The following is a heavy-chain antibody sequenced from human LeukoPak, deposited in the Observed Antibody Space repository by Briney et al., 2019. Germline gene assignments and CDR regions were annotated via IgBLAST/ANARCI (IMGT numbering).Heavy chain of an antibody. Sequence: WVRQAPGQGLEWLGRTYYRSKWYNDYAVSVKSRITINPDTSKNQFSLQLNSVTPEDTAVYYCARGQRMRFDPWGQGTLVTVSS. J-gene: IGHJ5*02. CDR3: ARGQRMRFDP. CDR2: TYYRSKWYN. V-gene: IGHV6-1*01.